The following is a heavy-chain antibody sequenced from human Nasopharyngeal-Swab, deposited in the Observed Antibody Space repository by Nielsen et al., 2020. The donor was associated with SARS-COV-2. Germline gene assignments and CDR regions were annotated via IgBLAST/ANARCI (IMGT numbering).Heavy chain of an antibody. D-gene: IGHD1-1*01. CDR2: ISFDGSNQ. V-gene: IGHV3-30*18. CDR3: AKRERLIGFGP. J-gene: IGHJ5*02. Sequence: WIRQPPGKGLEWVALISFDGSNQYYADSVKGRFTISRDNSNDTLYPQLNSLRSEDTAVYYCAKRERLIGFGPWGQGTLVTV.